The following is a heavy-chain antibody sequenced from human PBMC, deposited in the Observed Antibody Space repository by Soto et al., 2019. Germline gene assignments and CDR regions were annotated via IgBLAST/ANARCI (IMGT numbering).Heavy chain of an antibody. V-gene: IGHV1-18*01. CDR2: ISAYNGNT. J-gene: IGHJ5*02. D-gene: IGHD2-15*01. CDR3: ARVGGDCSGGSCYTDWFDP. CDR1: GYTFTSYG. Sequence: QVQLVQSGAEVKKPGASVKVSCKASGYTFTSYGISWVRQAPGQGLEWMGWISAYNGNTNYAQKLQGRVTMTTDTSTSTAYMELRSLRSDDTSVYYGARVGGDCSGGSCYTDWFDPWGQGTLVTVSS.